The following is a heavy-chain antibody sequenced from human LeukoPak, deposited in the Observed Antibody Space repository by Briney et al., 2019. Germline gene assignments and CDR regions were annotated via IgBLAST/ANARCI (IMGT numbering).Heavy chain of an antibody. CDR2: IYLGNGDT. V-gene: IGHV5-51*01. CDR3: ASALRAAMGHDALDI. J-gene: IGHJ3*02. Sequence: GVSLKISCTAFGYSFTCYWIGWVRPMPGKGLEWRGIIYLGNGDTTYSPSIQGQVTMSVGKAISTAYLQWSRLKAAETAIYYCASALRAAMGHDALDIWGQGTMVTVSS. D-gene: IGHD5-18*01. CDR1: GYSFTCYW.